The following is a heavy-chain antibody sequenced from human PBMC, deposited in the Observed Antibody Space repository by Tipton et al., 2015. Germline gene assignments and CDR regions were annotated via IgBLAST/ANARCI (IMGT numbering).Heavy chain of an antibody. D-gene: IGHD2/OR15-2a*01. Sequence: SLRLSCAASGFTVSSNYMSWVRQAPGKGLEWVAVMWSDGIKQGYADSVKGRFTVSRDNSRNTVNLQMNRLRAEDTAVYYCARSGEYHELDYWGQGTPVTVSS. V-gene: IGHV3-33*08. CDR1: GFTVSSNY. CDR2: MWSDGIKQ. J-gene: IGHJ4*02. CDR3: ARSGEYHELDY.